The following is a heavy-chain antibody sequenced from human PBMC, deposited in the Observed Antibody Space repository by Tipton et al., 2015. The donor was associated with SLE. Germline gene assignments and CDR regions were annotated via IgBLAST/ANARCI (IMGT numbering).Heavy chain of an antibody. V-gene: IGHV4-38-2*02. CDR3: ARGVLY. J-gene: IGHJ4*02. Sequence: TLSLTCTVSGYSISSGYYWGWIRQPPGKGLEWIGRIYHSGSTYYNPSLKSRVTISVDTSKNQFSLKLSSVTAADTAVYYCARGVLYWGQGTLVTVSS. CDR2: IYHSGST. CDR1: GYSISSGYY.